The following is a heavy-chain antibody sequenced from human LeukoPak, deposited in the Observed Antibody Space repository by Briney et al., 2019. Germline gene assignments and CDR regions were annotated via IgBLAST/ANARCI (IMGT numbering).Heavy chain of an antibody. J-gene: IGHJ4*02. Sequence: SQTLSLTCAISGDSVSSNSATWHWIRQSPSRGLEWLGRTYYRSKWYNDYAVSVKSRITSNPDTSKNQFSRQLNSVAPEDTAVYYCARDRYANGYWDYWGQGTLVTVSS. CDR3: ARDRYANGYWDY. D-gene: IGHD2-8*02. CDR1: GDSVSSNSAT. V-gene: IGHV6-1*01. CDR2: TYYRSKWYN.